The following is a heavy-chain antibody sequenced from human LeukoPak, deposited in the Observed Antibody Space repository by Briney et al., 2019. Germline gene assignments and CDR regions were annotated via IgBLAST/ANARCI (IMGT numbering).Heavy chain of an antibody. J-gene: IGHJ4*02. D-gene: IGHD3-10*01. CDR3: AKSQAGVNAPLDY. Sequence: PGGSLRLSCAVSGFTFSTYAMTWVRQAPGKGLEWVSVISGSGDRTFNPDSVQGRFTIPRDNSKNTLYLQMNSLRGDDTAIYYCAKSQAGVNAPLDYWGQGTLVTVSS. CDR1: GFTFSTYA. V-gene: IGHV3-23*01. CDR2: ISGSGDRT.